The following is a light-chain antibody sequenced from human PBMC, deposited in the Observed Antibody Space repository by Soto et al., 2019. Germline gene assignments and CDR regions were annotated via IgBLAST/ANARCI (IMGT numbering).Light chain of an antibody. J-gene: IGKJ1*01. V-gene: IGKV2-28*01. Sequence: DVVMTQSPLSLPVTPGEPASISCRSSQSLLHSNGYNYLDWYLQKPGQSPQLLIYLGSNRASGVPDRFSGSGSGTDFTLKIRRVEAEDVGVYYSMQPRQSWTFGQGTKVEIK. CDR1: QSLLHSNGYNY. CDR3: MQPRQSWT. CDR2: LGS.